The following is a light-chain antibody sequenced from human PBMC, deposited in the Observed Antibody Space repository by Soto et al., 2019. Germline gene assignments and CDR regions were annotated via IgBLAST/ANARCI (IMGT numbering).Light chain of an antibody. CDR3: QQRSNWPPRFT. J-gene: IGKJ3*01. CDR2: DAS. Sequence: EILLTQSPATVSLSPGERATLSCRASQSVSSYLAWYQQKPGQAPRLLIYDASNRATGIPARFSGSGSGTDFTLTISSLEPEDFAVYYCQQRSNWPPRFTFGPGTKVDIK. CDR1: QSVSSY. V-gene: IGKV3-11*01.